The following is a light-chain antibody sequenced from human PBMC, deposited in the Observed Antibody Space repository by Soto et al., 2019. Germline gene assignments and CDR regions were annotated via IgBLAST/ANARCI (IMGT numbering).Light chain of an antibody. V-gene: IGKV3-20*01. CDR1: QSVGSSY. J-gene: IGKJ1*01. CDR3: QQYASSPPCT. Sequence: EIVLTQSPGTLSLSPGERATLFCRASQSVGSSYLAWYQQKPGQAPRLLIYGASSRATGIPDRFSGSGSGTDFTLSISTLEPKDFAVYYCQQYASSPPCTFGQGAKVEIK. CDR2: GAS.